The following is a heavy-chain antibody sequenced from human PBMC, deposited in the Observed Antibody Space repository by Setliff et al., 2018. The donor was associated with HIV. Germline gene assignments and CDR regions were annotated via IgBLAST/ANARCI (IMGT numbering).Heavy chain of an antibody. V-gene: IGHV4-39*01. CDR1: GGSISSSSYY. D-gene: IGHD6-6*01. Sequence: SETLSLTCTVSGGSISSSSYYWGWIRQPPGKGLEWIGSIYYSGSTYYNPSLKSRVTIFVDTSKNQFSLRLSSVTAADTAVYYCARGGAALNWFDPWGQGTLVTVSS. J-gene: IGHJ5*02. CDR2: IYYSGST. CDR3: ARGGAALNWFDP.